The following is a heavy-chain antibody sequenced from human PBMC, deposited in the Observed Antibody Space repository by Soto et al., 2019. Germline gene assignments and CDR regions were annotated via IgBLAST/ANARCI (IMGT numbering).Heavy chain of an antibody. CDR3: ARDHSSGWSTNPDYFDY. CDR2: IYHDGST. Sequence: SETLSLTCAVSGGFISSSNWWSWVRQPPGKGLEWIGEIYHDGSTNYNPSLKSRITILVDESKNQFSLKLTSVTAADTAVYYCARDHSSGWSTNPDYFDYWGPGTLVT. D-gene: IGHD6-19*01. J-gene: IGHJ4*02. V-gene: IGHV4-4*02. CDR1: GGFISSSNW.